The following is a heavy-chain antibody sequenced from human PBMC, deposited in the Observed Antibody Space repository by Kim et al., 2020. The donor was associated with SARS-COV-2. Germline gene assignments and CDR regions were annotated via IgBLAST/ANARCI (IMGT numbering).Heavy chain of an antibody. V-gene: IGHV3-23*01. D-gene: IGHD3-10*01. Sequence: GRFTIARDNSKITLYLQMNSLRAEDTAVYYCAKVRFGELSPLYYFDYWGQGTLVTVSS. CDR3: AKVRFGELSPLYYFDY. J-gene: IGHJ4*02.